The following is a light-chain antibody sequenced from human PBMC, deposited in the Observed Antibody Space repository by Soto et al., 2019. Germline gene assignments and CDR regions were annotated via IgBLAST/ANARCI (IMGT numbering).Light chain of an antibody. J-gene: IGKJ1*01. CDR2: GAS. CDR1: QSVSSSS. V-gene: IGKV3-20*01. Sequence: EIVLTQSPGTLSLSPGERATLSCRASQSVSSSSLAWYQQKPGQAPRLLIYGASSRVTGIPDRFSGSGSGTDFTFTISRLKPEDFAVYYCQQYGRSSGTFGQGTKVEIK. CDR3: QQYGRSSGT.